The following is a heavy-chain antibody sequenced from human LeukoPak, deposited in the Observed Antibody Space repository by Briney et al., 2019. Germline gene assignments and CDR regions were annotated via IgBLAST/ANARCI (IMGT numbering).Heavy chain of an antibody. J-gene: IGHJ4*02. D-gene: IGHD3-22*01. V-gene: IGHV1-18*01. CDR1: CYTFTSYG. CDR3: ARRRYSDSSGYYFDN. Sequence: ASVKVSCKASCYTFTSYGISWVRQAPGQGLAWMGWISAYNGNTNYAQKLQGRVTMTTDTSTSTAYMELRSLRSDDTAVYYCARRRYSDSSGYYFDNWGQGTLVTVSS. CDR2: ISAYNGNT.